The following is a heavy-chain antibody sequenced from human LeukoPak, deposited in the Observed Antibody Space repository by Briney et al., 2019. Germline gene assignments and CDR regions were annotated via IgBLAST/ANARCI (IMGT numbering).Heavy chain of an antibody. CDR3: ARRNYGDSVRWFDP. J-gene: IGHJ5*02. D-gene: IGHD4-17*01. CDR2: MNPGSGNT. CDR1: RYTFTSYD. V-gene: IGHV1-8*01. Sequence: ALVKVSCKASRYTFTSYDINWVRQATGQGLEWMGWMNPGSGNTGYAQKFQGRVTMTRNTSISTAYMELSCLRSDDTAVYYCARRNYGDSVRWFDPWGQGTLVTVSS.